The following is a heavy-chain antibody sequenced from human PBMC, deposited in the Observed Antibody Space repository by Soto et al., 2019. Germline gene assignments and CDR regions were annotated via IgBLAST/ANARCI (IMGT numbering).Heavy chain of an antibody. V-gene: IGHV4-34*01. CDR2: INHSGST. CDR3: ARGLEGGGSSWSLGWFDP. CDR1: GGSFSGYY. Sequence: PSETLSLTCAVYGGSFSGYYWSWIRQPPGKGLEWIGEINHSGSTNYNPSLKSRVTISVDTSKNQFSLKLSSVTAADTAVYYCARGLEGGGSSWSLGWFDPWGQGTLVTVSS. D-gene: IGHD6-13*01. J-gene: IGHJ5*02.